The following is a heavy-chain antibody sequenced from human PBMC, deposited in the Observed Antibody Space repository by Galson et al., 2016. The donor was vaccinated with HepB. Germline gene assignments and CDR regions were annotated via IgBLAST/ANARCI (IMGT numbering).Heavy chain of an antibody. D-gene: IGHD3-3*01. V-gene: IGHV4-39*01. CDR2: IYYSGTT. CDR3: ARVLTGDYYDFFFDS. J-gene: IGHJ4*02. CDR1: GGSISSRDYY. Sequence: SETLSLTCGVSGGSISSRDYYWGWIRQPPGKGLEWIAHIYYSGTTYYNPSLKSRVSISIDTSANQFSLKLTSVTAADTAVYYCARVLTGDYYDFFFDSWGQRPLATVSS.